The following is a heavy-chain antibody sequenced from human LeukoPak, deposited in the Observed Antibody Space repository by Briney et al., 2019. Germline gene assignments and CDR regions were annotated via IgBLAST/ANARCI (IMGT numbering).Heavy chain of an antibody. Sequence: SETLSLTCTVSGGSISSSSYYWGWIRQPPGKGLEWIGSIYYSGSTYYNPSLKSRVTISVDTSKNQFSLKLSSVTAADTAVYYSATTRDDSSGHDAFDIWGQGTMVTVSS. CDR3: ATTRDDSSGHDAFDI. V-gene: IGHV4-39*01. D-gene: IGHD3-22*01. CDR2: IYYSGST. CDR1: GGSISSSSYY. J-gene: IGHJ3*02.